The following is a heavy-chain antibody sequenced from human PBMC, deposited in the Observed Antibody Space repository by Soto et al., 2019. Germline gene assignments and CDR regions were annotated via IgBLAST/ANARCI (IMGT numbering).Heavy chain of an antibody. Sequence: PGGSLRLSCAASGFTFNDFWMHWVRQAPGKGLVWVSRINGDGSSTNYADSAKGRFTISRDNAKNTLYLQMNSLRAEDTAVYYCARTSSGSSPQGWGQGTLVTVSS. V-gene: IGHV3-74*01. J-gene: IGHJ4*02. D-gene: IGHD3-10*01. CDR2: INGDGSST. CDR1: GFTFNDFW. CDR3: ARTSSGSSPQG.